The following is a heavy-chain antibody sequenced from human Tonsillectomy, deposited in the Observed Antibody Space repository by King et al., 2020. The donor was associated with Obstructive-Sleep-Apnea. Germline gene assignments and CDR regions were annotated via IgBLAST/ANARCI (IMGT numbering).Heavy chain of an antibody. CDR1: GGSISSYY. CDR3: ARDLLVGATTSPLDY. Sequence: QLQESGPGLVKPSETLSLTCTVSGGSISSYYWSWIRQPAGKGLEWIGRIYTSGSTNYNPSLKSRVTMSVDTSKNQFSLKLSPVTAADTAVYYCARDLLVGATTSPLDYWGQGTLVTVSS. D-gene: IGHD1-26*01. CDR2: IYTSGST. V-gene: IGHV4-4*07. J-gene: IGHJ4*02.